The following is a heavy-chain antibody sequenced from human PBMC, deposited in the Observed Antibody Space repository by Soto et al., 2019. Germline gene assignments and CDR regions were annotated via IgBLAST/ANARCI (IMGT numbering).Heavy chain of an antibody. CDR2: IVPIYRTA. CDR3: VRDSGAKLSSS. V-gene: IGHV1-69*13. J-gene: IGHJ4*02. CDR1: GGTFSSYR. D-gene: IGHD6-13*01. Sequence: VKVSCKASGGTFSSYRINWVRQAPGQGLEWVGGIVPIYRTADYAQKFQGRVTITADESARTSYMELRSLKSQDTAVYYCVRDSGAKLSSSWGKGTLVTVSS.